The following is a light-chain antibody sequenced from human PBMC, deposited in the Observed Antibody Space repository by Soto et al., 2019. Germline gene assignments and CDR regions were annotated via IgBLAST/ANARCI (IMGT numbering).Light chain of an antibody. CDR3: SLYTSSSPRF. CDR1: SSDVGGYNY. V-gene: IGLV2-14*01. Sequence: QSALTQPASVSGSPGQSITISCTGTSSDVGGYNYVSWYQQHPGKAPKLMIYDVSNRPSGVSNRFSGSKSGNTASLSISGLQAEDEADYYCSLYTSSSPRFFGTGTKVTV. J-gene: IGLJ1*01. CDR2: DVS.